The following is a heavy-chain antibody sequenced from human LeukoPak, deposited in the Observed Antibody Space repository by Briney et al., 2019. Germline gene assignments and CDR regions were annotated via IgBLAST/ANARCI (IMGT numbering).Heavy chain of an antibody. V-gene: IGHV4-34*01. CDR1: GGSFSGYY. J-gene: IGHJ3*02. Sequence: PSETLSLTCAVYGGSFSGYYWSWIRQPPGKGLEWIGEINHSGSKNYNPALKSRVSISVDTSKNQFSLKLSSVTAADTAVYYGARGQVRGSSWYSPHRRPNDAFDIWGQGTMVTVSS. CDR3: ARGQVRGSSWYSPHRRPNDAFDI. D-gene: IGHD6-13*01. CDR2: INHSGSK.